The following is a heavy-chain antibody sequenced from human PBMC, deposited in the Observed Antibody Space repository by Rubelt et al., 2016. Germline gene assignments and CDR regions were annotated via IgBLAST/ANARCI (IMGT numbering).Heavy chain of an antibody. CDR3: ARLASSSSGFLDV. J-gene: IGHJ4*02. CDR2: IHYTGRT. D-gene: IGHD6-6*01. V-gene: IGHV4-59*08. CDR1: GGSITNSY. Sequence: QLQLQESGPGLVKPSETLSLTCTVSGGSITNSYWTWIRQPPGKGLDWIGYIHYTGRTKYSCSLGRRGTISVDPSKNHFSLMWISVSATDTALYYCARLASSSSGFLDVWGQGSLVTVSS.